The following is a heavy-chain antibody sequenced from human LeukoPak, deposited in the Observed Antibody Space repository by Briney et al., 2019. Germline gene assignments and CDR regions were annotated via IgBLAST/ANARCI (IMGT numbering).Heavy chain of an antibody. CDR2: ISSDWSDT. CDR3: ARDQTELGPTTVDH. V-gene: IGHV3-74*03. Sequence: GGPLRLSCVGSGFSFSPYWMHWVRQDPVKGLVWVARISSDWSDTKYADSVKGRFTISRDNAKNTLYLQMNSLRAEDTALYYCARDQTELGPTTVDHWGQGTQVTVSS. D-gene: IGHD1-14*01. J-gene: IGHJ4*02. CDR1: GFSFSPYW.